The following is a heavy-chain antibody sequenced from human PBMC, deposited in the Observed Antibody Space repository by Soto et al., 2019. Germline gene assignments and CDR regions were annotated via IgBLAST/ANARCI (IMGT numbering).Heavy chain of an antibody. D-gene: IGHD2-2*02. CDR3: AMQFSVGLVPAAIGPIDY. Sequence: PGGSLRLSCAASGFTFSDYYMSWIRQAPGKGLEWVSYISSSGSTIYYADSVKGRFTISRDNAKNSLYLQMNSLRAEDTAVYYCAMQFSVGLVPAAIGPIDYWGQGTLVTVSS. CDR2: ISSSGSTI. CDR1: GFTFSDYY. V-gene: IGHV3-11*01. J-gene: IGHJ4*02.